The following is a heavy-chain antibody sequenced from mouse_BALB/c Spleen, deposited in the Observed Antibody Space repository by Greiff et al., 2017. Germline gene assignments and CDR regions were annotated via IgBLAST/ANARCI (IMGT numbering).Heavy chain of an antibody. Sequence: EVQGVESGGGLVQPGGSLRLSCATSGFTFTDYYMSWVRQPPGKALEWLGFIRNKANGYTTEYSASVKGRFTISRDNSQSILYLQMNTLRAEDSATYYCARDSYDGYYWFAYWGEGTLVTVSA. D-gene: IGHD2-3*01. V-gene: IGHV7-3*02. CDR2: IRNKANGYTT. J-gene: IGHJ3*01. CDR1: GFTFTDYY. CDR3: ARDSYDGYYWFAY.